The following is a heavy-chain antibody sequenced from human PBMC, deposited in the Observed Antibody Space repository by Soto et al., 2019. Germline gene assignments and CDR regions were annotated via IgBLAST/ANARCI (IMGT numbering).Heavy chain of an antibody. D-gene: IGHD2-15*01. CDR2: IIPIFGTA. J-gene: IGHJ4*02. CDR3: ARGPPLNAVVRVNFDY. V-gene: IGHV1-69*12. Sequence: QVQLVQSGAEVKKPGSSVKVSCKASGGTFSSYAISWVRQAPGQGLEWMGGIIPIFGTANYAQKFQDRVTITADESPCTAYMGLSSLRSEDSAVYYCARGPPLNAVVRVNFDYWGQGTLVTVSS. CDR1: GGTFSSYA.